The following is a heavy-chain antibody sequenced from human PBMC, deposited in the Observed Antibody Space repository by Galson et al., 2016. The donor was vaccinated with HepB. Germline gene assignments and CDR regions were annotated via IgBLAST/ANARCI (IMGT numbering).Heavy chain of an antibody. V-gene: IGHV6-1*01. J-gene: IGHJ4*02. D-gene: IGHD4-23*01. CDR3: ARDRLGGFDY. CDR1: GDSVSSNTVA. Sequence: CAISGDSVSSNTVAWSWIRQSPSRGLEWLGRTYYTSKWFSNYAVSVRSRITVSPDTSKNQFSLHLNSVTPEDAAVYYRARDRLGGFDYWSQGTLVTVSS. CDR2: TYYTSKWFS.